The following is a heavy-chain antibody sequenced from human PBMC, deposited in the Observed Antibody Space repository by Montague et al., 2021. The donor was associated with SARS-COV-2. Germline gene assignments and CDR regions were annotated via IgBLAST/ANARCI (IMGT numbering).Heavy chain of an antibody. Sequence: SLRLSCAASGFTFSSNWMSWVRQAPGKGLEWVANIKQDGSEKYYVDSVKGRFTISRDNAKNSLYLQMNSLRAEDTAVYYCARESGGNRDWFDPWGQGTLVTVSS. J-gene: IGHJ5*02. CDR3: ARESGGNRDWFDP. V-gene: IGHV3-7*01. CDR2: IKQDGSEK. CDR1: GFTFSSNW. D-gene: IGHD4-23*01.